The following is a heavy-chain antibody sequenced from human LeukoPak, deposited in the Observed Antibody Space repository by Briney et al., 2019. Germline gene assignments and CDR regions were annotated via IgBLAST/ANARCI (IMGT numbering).Heavy chain of an antibody. CDR3: AAQRVVTAHFDY. Sequence: SETLSLTCTVSGDSISSYYWSWIRQPPGKGLEWIGYIYYIGSTNYNPSLKSRVTISVDTSKNQFSLKLSSVTAADTAVYYCAAQRVVTAHFDYWGQGTLVTVSS. CDR1: GDSISSYY. CDR2: IYYIGST. V-gene: IGHV4-59*01. J-gene: IGHJ4*02. D-gene: IGHD2-21*02.